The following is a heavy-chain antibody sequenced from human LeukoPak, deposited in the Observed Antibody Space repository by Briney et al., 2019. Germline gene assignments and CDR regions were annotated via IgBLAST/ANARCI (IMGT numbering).Heavy chain of an antibody. V-gene: IGHV3-23*01. D-gene: IGHD5-24*01. CDR1: GFTFSSYA. CDR2: FSGSGGDT. Sequence: GGSLRLSCAASGFTFSSYAMSWVRQAPGKGLEWVSAFSGSGGDTYYADSVRGRFTISRDNSKNTLYLQMNSLRAEDTAVYYCAKSGYNRFDYWGQGTLVTVSS. CDR3: AKSGYNRFDY. J-gene: IGHJ4*02.